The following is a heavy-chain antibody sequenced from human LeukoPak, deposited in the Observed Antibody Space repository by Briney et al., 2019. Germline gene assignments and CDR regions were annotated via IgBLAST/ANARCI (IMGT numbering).Heavy chain of an antibody. D-gene: IGHD3-22*01. CDR3: ARYLPNYYDSSGYYSLGFDY. CDR2: IYTSGST. J-gene: IGHJ4*02. V-gene: IGHV4-4*07. Sequence: SETLSLTCTVSGGSISSYYWSWIRQPAGKGLEWIGRIYTSGSTNYNPSLKSRVTTSVDTSKNQFSLKLSSVTAADTAVYYCARYLPNYYDSSGYYSLGFDYWGQGTLVTVSS. CDR1: GGSISSYY.